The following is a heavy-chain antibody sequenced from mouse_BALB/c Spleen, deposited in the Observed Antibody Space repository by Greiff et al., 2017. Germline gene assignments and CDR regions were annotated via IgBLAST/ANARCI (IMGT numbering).Heavy chain of an antibody. CDR1: GYTFTDYA. CDR3: ASGGAAWFAY. CDR2: ISTYYGDA. Sequence: QVQLQQSGAELVRPGVSVKISCKGSGYTFTDYAMHWVKQSHAKSLEWIGVISTYYGDASYNQKFKGKATMTVDKSSSTAYMELARLTSEDSAIYYCASGGAAWFAYWGQGTLVTVSA. V-gene: IGHV1S137*01. J-gene: IGHJ3*01.